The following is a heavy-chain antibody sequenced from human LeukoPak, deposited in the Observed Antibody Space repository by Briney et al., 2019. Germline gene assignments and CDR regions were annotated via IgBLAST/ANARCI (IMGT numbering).Heavy chain of an antibody. V-gene: IGHV4-4*07. Sequence: SETLSLTCTVSGGSISSYYWSWIRQPAGKGLEWIGRIYTSGSTNYNPSLKSRVTMSVDTSKNQFSLKLSSVTAADTAAYYCARDKPGSRLWFGELFDYWGQGTLVTVSS. D-gene: IGHD3-10*01. CDR3: ARDKPGSRLWFGELFDY. CDR1: GGSISSYY. CDR2: IYTSGST. J-gene: IGHJ4*02.